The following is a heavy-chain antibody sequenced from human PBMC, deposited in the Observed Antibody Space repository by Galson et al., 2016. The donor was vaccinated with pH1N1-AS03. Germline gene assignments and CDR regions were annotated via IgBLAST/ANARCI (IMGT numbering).Heavy chain of an antibody. Sequence: SLRLSCAASGFTFSTYWMSWVRQAPGKGLEWVATIKEDGSQKYYGDSVRGRFIISRDNAKNSLHLQMDSLRADYTATYYCAREYTSGKPTHYDSWGQGTLVTVSS. CDR1: GFTFSTYW. V-gene: IGHV3-7*03. J-gene: IGHJ4*02. CDR2: IKEDGSQK. CDR3: AREYTSGKPTHYDS. D-gene: IGHD6-19*01.